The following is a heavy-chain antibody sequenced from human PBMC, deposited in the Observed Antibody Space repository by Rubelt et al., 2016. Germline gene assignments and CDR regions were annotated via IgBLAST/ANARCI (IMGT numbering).Heavy chain of an antibody. CDR2: ISGSGAST. J-gene: IGHJ1*01. CDR1: GFTFSNYA. V-gene: IGHV3-23*01. Sequence: EVQLLESGGGLVQPGGSLRLSCAASGFTFSNYAVSWVRQAPGKGLEWVSSISGSGASTYYTDSVTGRFTISRDNSKKTRDLQMNSLRAEDTAIYYCAKDLGTSGWFDYFQHWGQGTLVTVSS. CDR3: AKDLGTSGWFDYFQH. D-gene: IGHD6-19*01.